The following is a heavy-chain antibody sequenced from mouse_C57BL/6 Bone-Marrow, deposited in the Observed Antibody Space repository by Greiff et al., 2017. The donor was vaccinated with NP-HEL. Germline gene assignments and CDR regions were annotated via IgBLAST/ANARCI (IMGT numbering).Heavy chain of an antibody. J-gene: IGHJ3*01. V-gene: IGHV1-82*01. CDR1: GYAFSSSW. CDR2: IYPGDGDT. D-gene: IGHD2-2*01. Sequence: QVQLQQSGPELVKPGASVKISCKASGYAFSSSWMNWVKQRPGKGLEWIGRIYPGDGDTNYNGKFKGKATLTADKSSSTAYMQLSSLTSEDSAVYFCARVHGYDGFAYWGQGTLVTVSA. CDR3: ARVHGYDGFAY.